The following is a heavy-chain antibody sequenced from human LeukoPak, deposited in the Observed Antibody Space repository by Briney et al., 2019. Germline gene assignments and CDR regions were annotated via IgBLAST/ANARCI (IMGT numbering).Heavy chain of an antibody. J-gene: IGHJ5*02. CDR3: VRMGQLPGGWFDP. CDR2: IYDSGST. Sequence: ETSESLSLTCAVSGGSISSGGYAWSWIRQPPGKGLEWIGYIYDSGSTYYNPSLKSRVTISVDTSTNQFSLNLNFVTAADTAVYYCVRMGQLPGGWFDPWGQGTLVTVSS. D-gene: IGHD2-2*01. CDR1: GGSISSGGYA. V-gene: IGHV4-30-2*01.